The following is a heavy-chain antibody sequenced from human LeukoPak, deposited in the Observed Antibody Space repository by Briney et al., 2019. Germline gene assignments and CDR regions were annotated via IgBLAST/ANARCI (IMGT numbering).Heavy chain of an antibody. Sequence: GGSLRLSCAASGFTVSSNYMSWVRQAPGKGLEWVSVIYSGGSTYYADFVKGRFTISRDNSKNTLYLQMNSLRAEDTAVYYCATTYSYGQRGFDYWGQGTLVTVSS. V-gene: IGHV3-53*01. CDR2: IYSGGST. J-gene: IGHJ4*02. CDR1: GFTVSSNY. D-gene: IGHD5-18*01. CDR3: ATTYSYGQRGFDY.